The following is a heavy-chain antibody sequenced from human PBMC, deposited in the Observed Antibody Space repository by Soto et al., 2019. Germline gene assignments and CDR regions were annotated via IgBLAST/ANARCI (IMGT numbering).Heavy chain of an antibody. J-gene: IGHJ6*02. D-gene: IGHD5-12*01. Sequence: PGGSLRLSCVVSGFTVSSTNYMSWVRQAPGKGLERVSAISGSGGSTYYADSVKGRFTISRDNSKNTLYLQMNSLRAEDTAVYYCAKDIEMATMNYYYYGMDVWGQGTTVTVSS. CDR2: ISGSGGST. V-gene: IGHV3-23*01. CDR3: AKDIEMATMNYYYYGMDV. CDR1: GFTVSSTNY.